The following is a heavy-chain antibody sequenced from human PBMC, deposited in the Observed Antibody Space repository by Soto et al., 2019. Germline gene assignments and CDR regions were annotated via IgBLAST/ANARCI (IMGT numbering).Heavy chain of an antibody. CDR3: ARGGGVGVAGSAAFDM. CDR2: INPATGAA. Sequence: QLHLVQSGAVVKKPGASVTVSCSASGYPVTAYYMHWVRQAPGRGLEWMGGINPATGAAKYTQTFRGRGTLTRDTSTSTGFMELSGLTSEDPAVFYCARGGGVGVAGSAAFDMWGQGTLVTVSS. CDR1: GYPVTAYY. J-gene: IGHJ3*02. V-gene: IGHV1-2*02. D-gene: IGHD3-3*01.